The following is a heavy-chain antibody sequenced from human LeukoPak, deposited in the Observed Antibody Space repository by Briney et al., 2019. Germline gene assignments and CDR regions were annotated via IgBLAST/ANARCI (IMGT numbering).Heavy chain of an antibody. J-gene: IGHJ3*02. CDR3: AREGYDLGAFDI. Sequence: GGSLRLSCAASGFTFSRFWMTWVRQAPGKGLEWVANIKEDGTEKYCVDSLKGRFSISRDNAKESLYLQMNSLRADDTAVYCCAREGYDLGAFDIWGQGTMVTVSS. V-gene: IGHV3-7*03. CDR2: IKEDGTEK. D-gene: IGHD1-20*01. CDR1: GFTFSRFW.